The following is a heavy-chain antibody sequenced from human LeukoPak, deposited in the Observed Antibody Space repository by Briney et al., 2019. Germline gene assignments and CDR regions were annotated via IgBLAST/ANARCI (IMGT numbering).Heavy chain of an antibody. D-gene: IGHD5-12*01. Sequence: PSETLSLTCTVSGGSISSGDYYRSWIRQPAGKGLEWIGRIYTTGSTNYKPSLKSRVTMSIDTSKNQFSLRLSSVTAADTVVYFCAREHSGYDRADSWGQGTLVTVSS. CDR1: GGSISSGDYY. V-gene: IGHV4-61*02. CDR2: IYTTGST. CDR3: AREHSGYDRADS. J-gene: IGHJ4*02.